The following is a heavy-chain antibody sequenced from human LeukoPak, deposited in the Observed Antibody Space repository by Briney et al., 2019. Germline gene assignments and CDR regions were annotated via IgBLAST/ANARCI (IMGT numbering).Heavy chain of an antibody. V-gene: IGHV1-18*01. CDR2: ISAYNGNT. J-gene: IGHJ5*02. CDR3: AREISGSYCFDP. CDR1: GYTFTDFG. D-gene: IGHD1-26*01. Sequence: VASVKVSCKASGYTFTDFGISWVRQAPGQGLEWMGWISAYNGNTKSAQKLQGRVSMSTDTSTSTAYMELRSLRSDDTAVYYCAREISGSYCFDPWGQGTLVTVSS.